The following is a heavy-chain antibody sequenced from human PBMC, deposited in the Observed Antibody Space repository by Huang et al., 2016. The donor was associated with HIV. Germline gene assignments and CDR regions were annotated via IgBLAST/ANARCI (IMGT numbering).Heavy chain of an antibody. CDR3: ARTKGEFDF. CDR2: ISGDNVST. Sequence: QLHLVQSGPEVKQPGASVKVSCKASGYKFHIYEITLVRQTPGQGLEWMGWISGDNVSTRFAQKFQDRLTMTTDVSTSTAYLELRSLRLDDTAVYYCARTKGEFDFWGQGALVTVSS. J-gene: IGHJ4*02. CDR1: GYKFHIYE. D-gene: IGHD3-16*01. V-gene: IGHV1-18*04.